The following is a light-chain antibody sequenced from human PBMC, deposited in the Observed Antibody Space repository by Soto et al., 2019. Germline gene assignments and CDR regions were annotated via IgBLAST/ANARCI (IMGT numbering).Light chain of an antibody. J-gene: IGLJ1*01. CDR3: AAWDDSLSGCYV. CDR2: RNN. V-gene: IGLV1-47*01. Sequence: QAVVTQPPSASGTPGQRVTISCSGSSSSIGSNYVYWYQQLPGTAPKLLIYRNNQRPSGVPDRFSGSKSGTSASLAISGLRSEDEADYYCAAWDDSLSGCYVFGTGTKLTVL. CDR1: SSSIGSNY.